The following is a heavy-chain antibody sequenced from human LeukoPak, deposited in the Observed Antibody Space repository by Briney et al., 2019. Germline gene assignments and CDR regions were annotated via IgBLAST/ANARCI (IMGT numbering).Heavy chain of an antibody. CDR3: ARTPYCTGGDCYSSALYYFDY. J-gene: IGHJ4*02. CDR2: IYPGDSDT. D-gene: IGHD2-15*01. V-gene: IGHV5-51*01. Sequence: GESLKISCKGSGYSFTRYWIGWVRQMPGKGLEWMGIIYPGDSDTRYSPSFRGQVTISADKSISTAYLQWSSLKASDTAMYYCARTPYCTGGDCYSSALYYFDYWGQGTLVTVSS. CDR1: GYSFTRYW.